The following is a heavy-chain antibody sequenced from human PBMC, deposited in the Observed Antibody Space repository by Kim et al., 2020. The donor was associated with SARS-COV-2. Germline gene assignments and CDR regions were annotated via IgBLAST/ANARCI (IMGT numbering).Heavy chain of an antibody. J-gene: IGHJ5*02. CDR1: GGSISSGGYY. Sequence: SETLSLTCTVSGGSISSGGYYWSWIRPHPGKGLEWIGYIYYSGSTYYNPSLKRRVTIPVDTSKNQFSLKLSSVTAAATAVYYCARAMGITIFGVVIVNWFDPWGQGTLVTVSS. V-gene: IGHV4-31*03. D-gene: IGHD3-3*01. CDR3: ARAMGITIFGVVIVNWFDP. CDR2: IYYSGST.